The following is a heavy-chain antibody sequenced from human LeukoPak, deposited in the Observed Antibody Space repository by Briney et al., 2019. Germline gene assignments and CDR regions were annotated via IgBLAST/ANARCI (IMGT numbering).Heavy chain of an antibody. CDR1: GFTFSSYW. V-gene: IGHV3-74*01. CDR3: ARDKYGGNSSAFDI. CDR2: IGTDGSST. Sequence: GGSLRLSCAASGFTFSSYWMHWVRQVPGKGLVWVSRIGTDGSSTTYADYVKGRFTISRDNAKNTLFLQMNSLRVEDTAVYYCARDKYGGNSSAFDIWGQGTLVTVSS. J-gene: IGHJ3*02. D-gene: IGHD4-23*01.